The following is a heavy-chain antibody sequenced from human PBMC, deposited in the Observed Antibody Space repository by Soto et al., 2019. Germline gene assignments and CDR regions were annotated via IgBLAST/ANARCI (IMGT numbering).Heavy chain of an antibody. J-gene: IGHJ4*02. CDR3: AHCTLHDYGDYDPGTSHVFDS. D-gene: IGHD4-17*01. Sequence: QITLESGPSPVKPTQTLTVTCTFSGFSPSNSGVGVASFRQPPAKAPGGLALIYGDNDKRYSPSLKTRLTITKDTSKNQVVLTMTNMDPVDTATYYCAHCTLHDYGDYDPGTSHVFDSWGQGTLVTVSS. CDR2: IYGDNDK. CDR1: GFSPSNSGVG. V-gene: IGHV2-5*02.